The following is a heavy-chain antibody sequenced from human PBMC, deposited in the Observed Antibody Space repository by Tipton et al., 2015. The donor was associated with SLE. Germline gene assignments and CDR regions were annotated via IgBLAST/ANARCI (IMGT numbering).Heavy chain of an antibody. V-gene: IGHV4-38-2*02. CDR1: GYSISSGYY. Sequence: TLSLTCAVSGYSISSGYYCGWIRQPPGKGLEWIGSIYHSGSTYYNPSLKSRVTISVDTSKNQFSLKPSSVTAADTAVYYCARDPYDYIWGSYRDYFDYWGQGTLVTVSS. J-gene: IGHJ4*02. CDR2: IYHSGST. D-gene: IGHD3-16*02. CDR3: ARDPYDYIWGSYRDYFDY.